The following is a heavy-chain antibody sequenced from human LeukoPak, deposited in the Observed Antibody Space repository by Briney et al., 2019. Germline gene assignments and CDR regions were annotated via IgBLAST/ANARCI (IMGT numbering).Heavy chain of an antibody. V-gene: IGHV1-18*01. Sequence: ASVKVSCKASGYTFTSYGISWVRQAPGQGLEWMGWISAYNGNTNYAQKLQGRVTMTTDTSTSTAYMELRSLRSDDTAVYYCARGPYPSGIVGATTDYYYYYMDVWGKGTTVTVSS. CDR1: GYTFTSYG. CDR2: ISAYNGNT. J-gene: IGHJ6*03. CDR3: ARGPYPSGIVGATTDYYYYYMDV. D-gene: IGHD1-26*01.